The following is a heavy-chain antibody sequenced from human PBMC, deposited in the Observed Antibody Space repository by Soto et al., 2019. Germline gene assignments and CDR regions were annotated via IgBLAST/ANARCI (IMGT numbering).Heavy chain of an antibody. J-gene: IGHJ6*03. D-gene: IGHD3-10*01. CDR1: GFTVSSNY. Sequence: EVQLVESGGGLVQPGGSLRLSCAASGFTVSSNYMSWVRQAPGKGLEWVAVIYSCGSTYYADSVKGRFTISRDNSKNTLYLQMNSLRAEDTAVYYCARGTGGVRGVIQASYYYYYMDVWGKGTTVTVSS. CDR3: ARGTGGVRGVIQASYYYYYMDV. CDR2: IYSCGST. V-gene: IGHV3-66*01.